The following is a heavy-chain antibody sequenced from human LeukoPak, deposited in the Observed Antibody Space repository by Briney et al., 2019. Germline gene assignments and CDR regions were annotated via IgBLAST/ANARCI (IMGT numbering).Heavy chain of an antibody. Sequence: ASAKVSCKASGYTFTGYYMHWVRQAPGQGLEWMGWINPNSGGTNYAQKVQGRVTMTRATSISTAYMELRRLRSDDQAASYCARDLKLGSSRYYYYMDVWGKGTTVAVSS. D-gene: IGHD6-13*01. V-gene: IGHV1-2*02. CDR3: ARDLKLGSSRYYYYMDV. CDR1: GYTFTGYY. CDR2: INPNSGGT. J-gene: IGHJ6*03.